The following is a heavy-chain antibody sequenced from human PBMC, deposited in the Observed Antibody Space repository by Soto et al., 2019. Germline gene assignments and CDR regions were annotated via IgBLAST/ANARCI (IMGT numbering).Heavy chain of an antibody. CDR2: ISCYNGKT. Sequence: QVQVVQSGEEVKETGASVRVSCKTSGYSFTAYGISWVRQAPGQGLEWMGWISCYNGKTKYAQKVQGRVTMTTDTTTSTAYMEVRGLRSDDTAIYYCARDAPPPELRFLEWHNYDYNGMDVWGQGTTVTVSS. J-gene: IGHJ6*02. CDR3: ARDAPPPELRFLEWHNYDYNGMDV. CDR1: GYSFTAYG. V-gene: IGHV1-18*01. D-gene: IGHD3-3*01.